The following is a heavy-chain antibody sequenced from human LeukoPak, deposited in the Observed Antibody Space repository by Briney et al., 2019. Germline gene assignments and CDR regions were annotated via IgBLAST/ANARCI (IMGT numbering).Heavy chain of an antibody. D-gene: IGHD1-1*01. CDR2: INPNNGGT. CDR1: GYTFTGYY. CDR3: ARGTLWFVQLERRRGFAHFDY. V-gene: IGHV1-2*02. Sequence: ASVKVSCKASGYTFTGYYMHWVRQAPGQGLEWMGWINPNNGGTNYAQKFQGRVTMTRDTSISTAYMELSRLRSDDTAVYYCARGTLWFVQLERRRGFAHFDYWGQGTLVTVSS. J-gene: IGHJ4*02.